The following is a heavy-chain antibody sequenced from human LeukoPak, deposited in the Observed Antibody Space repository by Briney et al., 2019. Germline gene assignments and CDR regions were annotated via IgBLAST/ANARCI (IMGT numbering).Heavy chain of an antibody. CDR3: AKHSGSSLSDAFDI. D-gene: IGHD1-26*01. V-gene: IGHV3-30*18. J-gene: IGHJ3*02. Sequence: PGGSLRLSCAASGFTFDSYGMHWVRQAPGKGLEWVAVISYDGSNKYYADSVKGRFTISRDNSKNTLYLQMNSLRAEDTAVYYCAKHSGSSLSDAFDIWGQGTMVTVSS. CDR1: GFTFDSYG. CDR2: ISYDGSNK.